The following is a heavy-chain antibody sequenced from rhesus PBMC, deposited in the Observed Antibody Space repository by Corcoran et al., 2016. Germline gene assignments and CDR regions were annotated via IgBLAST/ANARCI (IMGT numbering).Heavy chain of an antibody. D-gene: IGHD2-39*02. J-gene: IGHJ4*01. V-gene: IGHV3-136*01. CDR3: TRLVGSGDY. Sequence: EVQLVESGGGLVQPGGSLRLSCAASGFTFSSYAMSWVRQAPGKGLEWVSYISYTGKTINYADSVKGRVTISRDNAKNSLSLQMSSLRAEDTAVYYCTRLVGSGDYWGQGVLVTVSS. CDR2: ISYTGKTI. CDR1: GFTFSSYA.